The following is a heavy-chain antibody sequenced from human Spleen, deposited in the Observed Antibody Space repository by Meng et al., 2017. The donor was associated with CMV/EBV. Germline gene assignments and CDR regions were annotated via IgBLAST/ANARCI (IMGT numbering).Heavy chain of an antibody. CDR2: IYSGGST. D-gene: IGHD2-2*01. J-gene: IGHJ3*01. V-gene: IGHV3-53*01. Sequence: GGSLRLSCTASGFPFDDYSMHWVRQAPGKGLEWVSLIYSGGSTYYADSVKGRFTISRDTSENTLFLQMNSLRAEDTAVYYCAREGRDIRYCTSTSCSDAFDVWGQGAMVTVSS. CDR3: AREGRDIRYCTSTSCSDAFDV. CDR1: GFPFDDYS.